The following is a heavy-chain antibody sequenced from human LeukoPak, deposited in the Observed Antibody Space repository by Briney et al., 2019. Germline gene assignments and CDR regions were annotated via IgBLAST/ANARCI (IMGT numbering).Heavy chain of an antibody. V-gene: IGHV1-2*02. D-gene: IGHD3-10*01. CDR1: GYTFTGYY. Sequence: ASVKVSCKASGYTFTGYYMHWVRQAPGQGLEWMGWINPNSGGTNYAQKFQGRVTMTRDTSISTAYMELSRLRSDDTAVYYCARDPYGITMFRGDYWGQGTLVTVSS. J-gene: IGHJ4*02. CDR3: ARDPYGITMFRGDY. CDR2: INPNSGGT.